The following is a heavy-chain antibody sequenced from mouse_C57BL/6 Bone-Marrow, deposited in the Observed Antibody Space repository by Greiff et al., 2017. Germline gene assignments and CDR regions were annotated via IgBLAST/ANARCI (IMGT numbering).Heavy chain of an antibody. Sequence: QVQLQQPGAELVRPGSSVKLSCKASGYTFTSYWMHWVKQRPIQGLEWIGNIDPSDSETHYNQKFKDKATLTVDKSSSTAYMQISSLTSEDSAVYYCARSIIYLDYWGQGTTLTVSS. D-gene: IGHD1-1*01. CDR2: IDPSDSET. CDR3: ARSIIYLDY. CDR1: GYTFTSYW. V-gene: IGHV1-52*01. J-gene: IGHJ2*01.